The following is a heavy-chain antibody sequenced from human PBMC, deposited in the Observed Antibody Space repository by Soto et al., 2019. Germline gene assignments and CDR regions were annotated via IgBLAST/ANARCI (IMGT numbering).Heavy chain of an antibody. CDR2: IWYDGSNK. CDR3: ATTIAAAGYWYFDL. D-gene: IGHD6-13*01. Sequence: GGSLRLSCAASGFTFSSYGMHWVRQAPGKGLEWVAVIWYDGSNKYYADSVKGRSTISRDNSKNTLYLQMNSLRAEDTAVYYCATTIAAAGYWYFDLWGRGTLVTVSS. J-gene: IGHJ2*01. CDR1: GFTFSSYG. V-gene: IGHV3-33*01.